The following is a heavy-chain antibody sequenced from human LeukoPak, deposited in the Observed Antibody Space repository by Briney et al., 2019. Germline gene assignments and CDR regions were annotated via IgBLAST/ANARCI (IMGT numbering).Heavy chain of an antibody. Sequence: SETLSLTCTVSSGSMNSYYWRWIRQPPGKGGEWIAYIFPRGSTNYNPSLKSRLSISVDTSNNHVSLQLTSVTAADTAVYYCATHRYTSASYFFDYWGQGTLVTVSS. J-gene: IGHJ4*02. CDR1: SGSMNSYY. V-gene: IGHV4-59*08. D-gene: IGHD5-18*01. CDR3: ATHRYTSASYFFDY. CDR2: IFPRGST.